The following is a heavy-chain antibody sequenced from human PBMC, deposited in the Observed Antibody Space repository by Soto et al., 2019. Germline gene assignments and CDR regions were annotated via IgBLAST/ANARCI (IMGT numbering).Heavy chain of an antibody. J-gene: IGHJ4*02. V-gene: IGHV1-2*02. CDR1: GCAFTGYY. CDR2: INPNSGDT. D-gene: IGHD5-18*01. Sequence: GAAVKVSCKSCGCAFTGYYTHWVRQAPGQGLEWMGWINPNSGDTNYAQKFQGRVTMTRDTSFSTAYMELSSLRSDDTAVYYCATRYSYVHFWGQGTLVTVSS. CDR3: ATRYSYVHF.